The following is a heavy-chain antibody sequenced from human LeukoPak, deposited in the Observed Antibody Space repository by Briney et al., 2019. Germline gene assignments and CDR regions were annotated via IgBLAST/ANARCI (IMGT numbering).Heavy chain of an antibody. V-gene: IGHV4-39*07. CDR1: GGSIRSSSYY. CDR3: ASRWALTGEPY. Sequence: PSETLSLTCTVPGGSIRSSSYYWGWIRQPPGKGLEWIGEVRLTGGTNYNPSLNSRATISLDKSSNQLSLKLNSVTAADTAVYFCASRWALTGEPYWGLGTLVTVSS. CDR2: VRLTGGT. J-gene: IGHJ4*02. D-gene: IGHD7-27*01.